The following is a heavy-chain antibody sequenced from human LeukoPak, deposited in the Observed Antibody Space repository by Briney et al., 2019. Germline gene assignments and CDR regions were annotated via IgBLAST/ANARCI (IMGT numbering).Heavy chain of an antibody. J-gene: IGHJ4*02. CDR1: GFTVGSNY. Sequence: GGSLRLSCAASGFTVGSNYMSWVRQAPGKGLEWVSYISSSGSTIYCADSVKGRFTISRDNAKNSLYLQMNSLRAEDTAVYYCARAHTYYYDSSGYSGYWGQGTLVTVSS. V-gene: IGHV3-11*01. CDR2: ISSSGSTI. D-gene: IGHD3-22*01. CDR3: ARAHTYYYDSSGYSGY.